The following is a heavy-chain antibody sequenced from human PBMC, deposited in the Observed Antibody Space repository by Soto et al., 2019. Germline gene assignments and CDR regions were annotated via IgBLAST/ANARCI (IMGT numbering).Heavy chain of an antibody. J-gene: IGHJ3*01. CDR2: IWYDGSKE. CDR3: ARGRGGSYGGNSAHYDV. V-gene: IGHV3-33*01. D-gene: IGHD4-17*01. CDR1: GFTFSGFG. Sequence: QVHLVESGGGVVQPGTSLRLSCEASGFTFSGFGMHWVRQTPGKGLEWVAVIWYDGSKEYFADCMKGRFTISRDNSKNALYLQMNSLRAEDSAIYYCARGRGGSYGGNSAHYDVWGQGTLVTVSS.